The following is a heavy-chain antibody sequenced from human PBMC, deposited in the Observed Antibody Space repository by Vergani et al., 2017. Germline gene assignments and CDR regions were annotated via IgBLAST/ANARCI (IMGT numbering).Heavy chain of an antibody. J-gene: IGHJ6*03. CDR3: AKDKENIVVVPAATDYYYYYMDV. Sequence: EVQLVESGGGLVQPGRSLRLSCAASGFTFYDYAMHWVRQAPGKGLEWVSGISWNSGSIGYADSVKGRFTISRDNAKNSLYLQMNSLRAEDTALYYCAKDKENIVVVPAATDYYYYYMDVWGKGTTVTVS. D-gene: IGHD2-2*01. CDR1: GFTFYDYA. CDR2: ISWNSGSI. V-gene: IGHV3-9*01.